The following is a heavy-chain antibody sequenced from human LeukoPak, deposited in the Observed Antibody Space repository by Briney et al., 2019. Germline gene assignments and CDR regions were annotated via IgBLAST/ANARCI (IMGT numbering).Heavy chain of an antibody. CDR2: ISSSSSYI. Sequence: GGSLRLSCAASGFTFSSYSMNWVRQAPGKGLEWVSSISSSSSYIYYADSVKGRFTISRDNAKNSLYLQMNSLRAEETAVYYCXXXSXXXXWPGEYYYYMDVWGKGTTVTVSS. V-gene: IGHV3-21*01. CDR3: XXXSXXXXWPGEYYYYMDV. CDR1: GFTFSSYS. J-gene: IGHJ6*03. D-gene: IGHD3-10*01.